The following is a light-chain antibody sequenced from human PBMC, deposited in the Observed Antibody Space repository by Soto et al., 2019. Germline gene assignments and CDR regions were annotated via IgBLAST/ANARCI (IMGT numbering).Light chain of an antibody. V-gene: IGKV3-15*01. CDR2: DAS. CDR1: QSVSIY. Sequence: EIVLTQSPATLSLFPGERATLSCRASQSVSIYLAWYQQKPGQAPRLLIYDASTRATGIPARFSGSGSGTEFTLTISSLQSEDFAVYYCQQYNNWPPITFGQGTRLEIK. CDR3: QQYNNWPPIT. J-gene: IGKJ5*01.